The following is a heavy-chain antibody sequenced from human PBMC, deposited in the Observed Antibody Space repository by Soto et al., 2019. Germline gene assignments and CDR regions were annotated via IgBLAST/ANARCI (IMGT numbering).Heavy chain of an antibody. CDR3: AREVSSFGSNHCDS. CDR1: GTSIRGYY. D-gene: IGHD3-10*01. V-gene: IGHV4-59*01. Sequence: SETLSLTCSVSGTSIRGYYWTWIRQPPGKGLEWIGYIYYTGTTKYNPSLKRRVTISVDTSKNQFSLRLNSVTAADTAVYSCAREVSSFGSNHCDSWGQGALVTVSS. J-gene: IGHJ4*02. CDR2: IYYTGTT.